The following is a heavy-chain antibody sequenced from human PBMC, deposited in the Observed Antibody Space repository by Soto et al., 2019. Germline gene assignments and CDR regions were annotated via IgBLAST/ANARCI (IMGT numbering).Heavy chain of an antibody. V-gene: IGHV1-3*05. CDR1: GYTFTSYA. CDR3: ARDLKRDTAMPDGWFDP. J-gene: IGHJ5*02. CDR2: INAGNGNT. D-gene: IGHD5-18*01. Sequence: QVQLVQSGAEEKKPGASVKVSCKASGYTFTSYAMHWVRQAPGQRLEWMGWINAGNGNTKYSQKFQGRVTITRDTSASTAYMELSSLRSEDTAVYYCARDLKRDTAMPDGWFDPWGQGTLVTVSS.